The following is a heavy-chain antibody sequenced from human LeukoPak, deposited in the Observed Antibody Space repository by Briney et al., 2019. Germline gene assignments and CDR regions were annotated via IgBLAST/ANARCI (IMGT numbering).Heavy chain of an antibody. D-gene: IGHD2-2*01. CDR2: IYYSGST. V-gene: IGHV4-31*03. CDR3: ARVLVPAVDTYYYYYMDV. Sequence: SETLSLTSTVSGGSISSGGYYWSWIRQHPGKGLEWIGYIYYSGSTYYNPSLKSRVTISVDTSKNQFSLKLSSVTAADTAVYYCARVLVPAVDTYYYYYMDVWGKGTTVTVSS. CDR1: GGSISSGGYY. J-gene: IGHJ6*03.